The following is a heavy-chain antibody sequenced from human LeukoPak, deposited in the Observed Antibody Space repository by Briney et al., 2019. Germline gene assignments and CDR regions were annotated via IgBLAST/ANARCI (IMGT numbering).Heavy chain of an antibody. D-gene: IGHD3-10*01. J-gene: IGHJ3*02. Sequence: AGRSLRLSCAVSGFTFDDYAMHWVRQVPGKGLEWVSGINWNSDSIGYADSVKGRFTTSRDNAKNSLYLQMNSLRPEDTAVYYCAKEGDYYGSGSYRDGFDIWGQGTRATVSS. V-gene: IGHV3-9*01. CDR2: INWNSDSI. CDR1: GFTFDDYA. CDR3: AKEGDYYGSGSYRDGFDI.